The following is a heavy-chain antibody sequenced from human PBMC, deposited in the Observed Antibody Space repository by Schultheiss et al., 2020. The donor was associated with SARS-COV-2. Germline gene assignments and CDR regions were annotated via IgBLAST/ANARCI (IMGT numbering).Heavy chain of an antibody. V-gene: IGHV4-34*01. J-gene: IGHJ3*02. CDR1: GGSFSGYY. Sequence: SETLSLTCAVYGGSFSGYYWSWIRQPPGKGLEWIGEINHSGSTNYNPSLKSRVTISVDTSKNQFYLKLSSVTAADTAVYYCARLGGMIVAAPYTFDIWGQGTMVTVSS. CDR3: ARLGGMIVAAPYTFDI. CDR2: INHSGST. D-gene: IGHD3-22*01.